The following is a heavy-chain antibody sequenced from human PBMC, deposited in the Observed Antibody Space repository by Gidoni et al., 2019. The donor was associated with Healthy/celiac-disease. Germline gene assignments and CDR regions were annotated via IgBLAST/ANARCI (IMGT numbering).Heavy chain of an antibody. D-gene: IGHD3-22*01. V-gene: IGHV4-4*02. CDR2: IYPSGST. CDR3: ARDIGYYYDSSGYYYSD. CDR1: GGPIRSSNC. J-gene: IGHJ4*02. Sequence: QVQLQESGPGLVKPSGTLSLTCAASGGPIRSSNCLRWVRQPPGKGLEGIGEIYPSGSTNYNPSLKSRVTISVDKSKNQFSLKLSSVTAADTAVYYCARDIGYYYDSSGYYYSDWGQGTLVTVSS.